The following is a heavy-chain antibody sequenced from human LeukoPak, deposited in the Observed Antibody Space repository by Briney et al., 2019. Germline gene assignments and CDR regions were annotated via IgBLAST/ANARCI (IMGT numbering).Heavy chain of an antibody. J-gene: IGHJ5*02. D-gene: IGHD1-26*01. CDR3: AREDEVGTTWSWFDP. CDR2: IWYDGSNK. CDR1: GFTFSSYG. V-gene: IGHV3-33*01. Sequence: GRSLRLSCAASGFTFSSYGMHWVRQAPGKGLEWVAVIWYDGSNKYYADSVKGRFTISRDNSKNTLYLQMNSLRAEDTAVYYCAREDEVGTTWSWFDPWGQGTPVTVSS.